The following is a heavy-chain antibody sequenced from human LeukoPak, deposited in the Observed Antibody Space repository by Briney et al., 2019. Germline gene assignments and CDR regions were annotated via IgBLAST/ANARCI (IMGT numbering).Heavy chain of an antibody. CDR2: IYPGDSDT. CDR1: GYSFTSYW. J-gene: IGHJ4*02. V-gene: IGHV5-51*01. D-gene: IGHD3-22*01. CDR3: ARASGYDSNVHPYYFDY. Sequence: GESLKISCKGSGYSFTSYWIGWVRQMPGKGLEWMGIIYPGDSDTRYSPSFQGQVTISADKSISTAYLQWSSLKASDTAMYYCARASGYDSNVHPYYFDYWGQGTLVTVSS.